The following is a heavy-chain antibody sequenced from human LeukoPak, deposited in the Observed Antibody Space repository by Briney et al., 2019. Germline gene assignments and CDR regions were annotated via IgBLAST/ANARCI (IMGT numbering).Heavy chain of an antibody. CDR3: ARRQGVLRFLEGAFDI. J-gene: IGHJ3*02. Sequence: GESLKISCKGSGYSFTSYWIGWVRQMPGKGLEWMGIIYPGDSDTRYSPSFQGQVTISADKSISTAYLQWSSLKASNTAMYYCARRQGVLRFLEGAFDIWGQGTMVTVSS. D-gene: IGHD3-3*01. CDR1: GYSFTSYW. V-gene: IGHV5-51*01. CDR2: IYPGDSDT.